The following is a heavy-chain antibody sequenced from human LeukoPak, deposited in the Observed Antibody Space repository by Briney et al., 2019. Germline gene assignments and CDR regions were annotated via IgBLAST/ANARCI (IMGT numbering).Heavy chain of an antibody. V-gene: IGHV4-59*01. D-gene: IGHD6-13*01. CDR1: GGSISSYY. CDR3: ARDYSRQYSSSWLRAFDI. CDR2: IYYSGST. Sequence: SETLSLTCTVSGGSISSYYWSWIRQPPGKGLEWIGYIYYSGSTNYNPSLKSRVTISVDTSKNQFSLKLSSVTAADTAVYYCARDYSRQYSSSWLRAFDIWGQGTMVTVSS. J-gene: IGHJ3*02.